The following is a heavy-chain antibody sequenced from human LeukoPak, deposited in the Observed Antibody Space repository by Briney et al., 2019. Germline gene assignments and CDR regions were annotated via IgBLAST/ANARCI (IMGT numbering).Heavy chain of an antibody. CDR3: AKCLTAYYYDSSGYPIDY. J-gene: IGHJ4*02. Sequence: GGSLRLSCAASGFTFSSYAMSWVRQAPGKGLEWVSAISGSGGSTYYADSVKGRFTISRDNSKNTLYLQMNSLRAEDTAVYYCAKCLTAYYYDSSGYPIDYWGQGTLVTVSS. D-gene: IGHD3-22*01. CDR2: ISGSGGST. V-gene: IGHV3-23*01. CDR1: GFTFSSYA.